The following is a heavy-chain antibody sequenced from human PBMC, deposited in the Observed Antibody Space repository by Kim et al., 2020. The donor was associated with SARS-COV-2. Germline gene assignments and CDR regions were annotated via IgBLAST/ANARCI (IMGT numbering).Heavy chain of an antibody. V-gene: IGHV1-69*04. Sequence: SVKVSCKASGGTFSSYAISWVRQAPGQGLEWMGRIIPILGIANYAQKFQGRVTITADKSTSTAYMELSSLRSEDTAVYYCARDGDGAPIIYGMDVWGQGTTVTVSS. D-gene: IGHD2-8*01. CDR2: IIPILGIA. CDR1: GGTFSSYA. J-gene: IGHJ6*02. CDR3: ARDGDGAPIIYGMDV.